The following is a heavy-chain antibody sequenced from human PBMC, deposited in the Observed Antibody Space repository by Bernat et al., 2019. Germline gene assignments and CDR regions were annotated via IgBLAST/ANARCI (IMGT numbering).Heavy chain of an antibody. J-gene: IGHJ4*02. CDR2: IYHSGST. V-gene: IGHV4-38-2*01. Sequence: QVQLQESGPGLVKPSETLSLTCAVSGYSISSGYYWGWIRQPPGKGLEWIGSIYHSGSTYYNPSLKSRVTISVDTSKNQFSLKLSRVTAADTAVYYCARGSTDYFDYWGQGTLIADSS. CDR3: ARGSTDYFDY. D-gene: IGHD4-17*01. CDR1: GYSISSGYY.